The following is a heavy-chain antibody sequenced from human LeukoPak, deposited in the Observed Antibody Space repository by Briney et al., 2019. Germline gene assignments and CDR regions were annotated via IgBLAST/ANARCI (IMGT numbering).Heavy chain of an antibody. CDR1: GGTFSSYA. V-gene: IGHV1-69*04. CDR2: IIPILGIA. Sequence: ASVKVSCKASGGTFSSYAISWVRQAPGQGLEWMGRIIPILGIANYAQKFQGRVTITADKSTSTAYMELSSLRSEDTAVYYCARSEYSSSWYEGGDYWGQGTLVTVSS. CDR3: ARSEYSSSWYEGGDY. D-gene: IGHD6-13*01. J-gene: IGHJ4*02.